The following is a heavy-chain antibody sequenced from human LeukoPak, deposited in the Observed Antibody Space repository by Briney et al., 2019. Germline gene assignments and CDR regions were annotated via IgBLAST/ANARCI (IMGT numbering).Heavy chain of an antibody. J-gene: IGHJ6*02. CDR1: GFTFSSYA. V-gene: IGHV3-23*01. CDR3: ARHLYGDPRLYYGMDV. Sequence: PGGSLRLSCAASGFTFSSYAMSWVRQAPGKGLEWVSAISGSGGSTYYADSVKGRFTISRDNSKNTLYLQMNSLRAEDTAVYYCARHLYGDPRLYYGMDVWGQGTTVTVSS. CDR2: ISGSGGST. D-gene: IGHD4-17*01.